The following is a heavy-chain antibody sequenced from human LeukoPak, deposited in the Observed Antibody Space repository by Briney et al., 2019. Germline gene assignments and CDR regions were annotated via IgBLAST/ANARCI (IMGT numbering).Heavy chain of an antibody. Sequence: GASVKVSCKASGYTFTSYGISWVRQAPGRGLEWMGWISAYNGNTNYAQKLQGRVTMTTDTSTSTAYMELRSLRSDDTGVYYCARDFRDIVATITQYYFDYWGQGTLVTVSS. D-gene: IGHD5-12*01. J-gene: IGHJ4*02. CDR3: ARDFRDIVATITQYYFDY. V-gene: IGHV1-18*04. CDR2: ISAYNGNT. CDR1: GYTFTSYG.